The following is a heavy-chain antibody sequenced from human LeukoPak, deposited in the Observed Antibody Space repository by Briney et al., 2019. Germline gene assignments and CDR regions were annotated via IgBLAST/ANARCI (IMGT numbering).Heavy chain of an antibody. V-gene: IGHV1-2*02. CDR3: ARAIITSQNI. D-gene: IGHD1-14*01. CDR2: INPNSGGT. J-gene: IGHJ4*02. Sequence: GASVKVSCKASGYTFTVYYMHWGRQAPGQGLEWMGWINPNSGGTNYAQKFHGRVTMTRHTSISTAYMELSRLRSDDTAVYYCARAIITSQNIWGQGTLVTVSS. CDR1: GYTFTVYY.